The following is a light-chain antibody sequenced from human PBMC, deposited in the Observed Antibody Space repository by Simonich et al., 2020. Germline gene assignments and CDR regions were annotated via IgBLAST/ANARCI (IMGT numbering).Light chain of an antibody. CDR1: HGISSY. CDR3: QQLNSYPLT. J-gene: IGKJ4*01. V-gene: IGKV1-9*01. Sequence: DIQLTQSPSFLSSSVGDRVTLTCLDSHGISSYLAWYQPKPGKAPNLLIYAAPTLQSGVPSRFSGSGSGTEFTLTISSLQPEDFATYYCQQLNSYPLTFGGGTKVEIK. CDR2: AAP.